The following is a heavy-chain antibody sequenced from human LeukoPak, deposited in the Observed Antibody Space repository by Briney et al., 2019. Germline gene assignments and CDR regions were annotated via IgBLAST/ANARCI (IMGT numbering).Heavy chain of an antibody. CDR3: ARDSAFSSYSY. Sequence: GGSLRLSCAASGFTFSSYAMSWVRQAPGKGLEWVSAISGSGGSTYYADSVKGRFTISRDNSKNTLYLQMNSLRAEDTAIYYCARDSAFSSYSYWGQGALVTVSS. J-gene: IGHJ4*02. D-gene: IGHD2-21*01. CDR1: GFTFSSYA. V-gene: IGHV3-23*01. CDR2: ISGSGGST.